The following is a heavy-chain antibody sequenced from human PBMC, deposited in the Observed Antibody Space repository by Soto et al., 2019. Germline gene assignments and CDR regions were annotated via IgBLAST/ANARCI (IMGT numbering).Heavy chain of an antibody. V-gene: IGHV3-48*03. D-gene: IGHD4-17*01. Sequence: GGSLRLSCAASGFTFSSYEMNWVRQAPGKGLEWVSYISSSGSTIYYADSVKGRFTISRDNAKNSLYLQMNSLRAEDTAVYYCAIQPLPLYGDRYYYGMDVWGQGTTVTVSS. CDR3: AIQPLPLYGDRYYYGMDV. CDR2: ISSSGSTI. J-gene: IGHJ6*02. CDR1: GFTFSSYE.